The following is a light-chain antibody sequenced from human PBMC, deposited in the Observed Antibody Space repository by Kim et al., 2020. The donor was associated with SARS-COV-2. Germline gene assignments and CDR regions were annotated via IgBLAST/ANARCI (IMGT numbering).Light chain of an antibody. CDR3: QSYDSSLSGYV. CDR2: SNG. V-gene: IGLV1-40*01. Sequence: QTFTVYCIGSSSKSGAGYDIHWYQHLPTTAPKLLIYSNGNRPSGVPDRFSGSKSGTSASLAITGLQAEDEADYYCQSYDSSLSGYVFGSGTKVTVL. CDR1: SSKSGAGYD. J-gene: IGLJ1*01.